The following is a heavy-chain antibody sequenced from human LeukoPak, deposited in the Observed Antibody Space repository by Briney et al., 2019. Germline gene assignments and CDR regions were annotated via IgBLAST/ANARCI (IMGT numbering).Heavy chain of an antibody. D-gene: IGHD3-10*01. J-gene: IGHJ4*02. CDR1: GFTFNNYA. CDR3: VKDLTDSGDY. Sequence: PGGSLRLSCSASGFTFNNYAMHWVRQAPGKGLEYVSAITSDGGTTYYGDSVRGRFTISRDNSKNTVYLQMSSLRPEDTAVYYCVKDLTDSGDYWGQGTLVTVSS. V-gene: IGHV3-64D*06. CDR2: ITSDGGTT.